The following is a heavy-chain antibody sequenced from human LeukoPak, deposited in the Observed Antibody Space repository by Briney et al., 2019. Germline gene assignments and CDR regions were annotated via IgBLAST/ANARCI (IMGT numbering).Heavy chain of an antibody. J-gene: IGHJ2*01. CDR3: ARDSWIAVGGTGYFDL. V-gene: IGHV3-21*04. CDR2: ISRSSTYI. D-gene: IGHD6-19*01. Sequence: PGGSLRLSCAASGFTFSNYTMNWVRQAPGKGLEWVSCISRSSTYIYYADSVKGRFTISRDNSKNTLYLQMNSLRAEDTAVYYCARDSWIAVGGTGYFDLWGRGTLVTVSS. CDR1: GFTFSNYT.